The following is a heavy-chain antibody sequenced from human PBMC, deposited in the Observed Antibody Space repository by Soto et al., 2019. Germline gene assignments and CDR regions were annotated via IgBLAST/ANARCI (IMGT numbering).Heavy chain of an antibody. CDR1: GYSIASGYY. CDR3: VRTFDYYGMEV. Sequence: SATLSVTWAVSGYSIASGYYWAWIRQSPVKGLEWIGSIYHAGSVSYNPSLNGRVALSMDTSKNHFSLKLTSVTAADTAVYYCVRTFDYYGMEVSCPAPTV. V-gene: IGHV4-38-2*01. J-gene: IGHJ6*02. CDR2: IYHAGSV.